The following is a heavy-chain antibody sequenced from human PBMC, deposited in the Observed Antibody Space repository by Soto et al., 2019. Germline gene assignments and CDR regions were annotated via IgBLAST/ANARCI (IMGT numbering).Heavy chain of an antibody. CDR1: GVSIKSGDNY. J-gene: IGHJ5*01. CDR2: IYYVGST. D-gene: IGHD7-27*01. Sequence: SETLSLTCSVSGVSIKSGDNYWSWIRQPPGKGLEWIGNIYYVGSTSYNPSLKSRVSMSVDTSKNHLSLMLTSVTAADTAVYYCARNTSRLGWFVSWGQGTLVTVSS. V-gene: IGHV4-30-4*08. CDR3: ARNTSRLGWFVS.